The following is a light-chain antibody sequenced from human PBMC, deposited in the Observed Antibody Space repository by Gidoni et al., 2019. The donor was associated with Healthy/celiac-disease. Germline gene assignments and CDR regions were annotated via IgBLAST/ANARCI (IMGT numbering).Light chain of an antibody. V-gene: IGKV2-28*01. Sequence: DIVMTQSPLSLPVTPGEPASISCRSSQILLHSNGYNYLDWYLQKPGQSPQLLIYLGSNRASGVPDRFSGSGSGTDFTLKISRVEAEDVGVYYCMQALQTPRTFGQGTKVEIK. J-gene: IGKJ1*01. CDR1: QILLHSNGYNY. CDR3: MQALQTPRT. CDR2: LGS.